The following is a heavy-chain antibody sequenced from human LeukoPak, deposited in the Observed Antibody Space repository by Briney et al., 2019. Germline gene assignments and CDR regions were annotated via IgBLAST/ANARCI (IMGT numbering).Heavy chain of an antibody. CDR1: GGTFSSYA. CDR3: ARAPYYDSSRDFDY. V-gene: IGHV1-69*13. D-gene: IGHD3-22*01. J-gene: IGHJ4*02. Sequence: GASVKVSCKASGGTFSSYAISWVRQAPGQGLEWMGGIIPIFGTANYAQKFQGRVTITADESTSTAYMELSSLRSEDTAVYYCARAPYYDSSRDFDYWGQGTLVTVSS. CDR2: IIPIFGTA.